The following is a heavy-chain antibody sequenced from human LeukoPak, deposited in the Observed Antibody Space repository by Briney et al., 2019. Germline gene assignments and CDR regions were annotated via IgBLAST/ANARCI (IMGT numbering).Heavy chain of an antibody. Sequence: ASVTVSCTASGYTFTSYAMHWVRQAPGQRLEWMGWINAGNGNTKYPQKFQGRVTITRDTSASTAYMELSSLRSEDTAVYYCARGATLYCTNGVCYNSRNWFDPWGQGTLVSVSS. D-gene: IGHD2-8*01. CDR1: GYTFTSYA. J-gene: IGHJ5*02. CDR3: ARGATLYCTNGVCYNSRNWFDP. CDR2: INAGNGNT. V-gene: IGHV1-3*01.